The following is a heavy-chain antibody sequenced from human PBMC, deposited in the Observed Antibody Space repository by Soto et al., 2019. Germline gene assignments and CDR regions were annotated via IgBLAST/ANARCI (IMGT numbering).Heavy chain of an antibody. CDR1: GGTFSSYT. D-gene: IGHD3-10*01. J-gene: IGHJ4*02. CDR3: ARGHYGSGSSYFDY. V-gene: IGHV1-69*02. Sequence: QVQLVQSGAEVKKPGSSVKVSCKASGGTFSSYTISWVRQAPGQGLEWMGRIIPILGIANYAQKFQGRVTITADKSTSTAYMELSSLRSEDTAVYYCARGHYGSGSSYFDYWGQGTLVTVSS. CDR2: IIPILGIA.